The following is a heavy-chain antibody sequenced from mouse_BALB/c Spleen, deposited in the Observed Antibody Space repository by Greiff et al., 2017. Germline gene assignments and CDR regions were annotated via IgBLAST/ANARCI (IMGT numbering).Heavy chain of an antibody. V-gene: IGHV2-9*02. CDR1: GFSLTSYG. Sequence: VQGVESGPGLVAPSQSLSITCTVSGFSLTSYGVHWVRQPPGKGLEWLGVIWAGGSTNYNSALMSRLSISKDNSKSQVFLKMNSLQTDDTAMYYCAREGYGNYVRFFDYWGQGTTLTVSS. D-gene: IGHD2-10*02. CDR2: IWAGGST. J-gene: IGHJ2*01. CDR3: AREGYGNYVRFFDY.